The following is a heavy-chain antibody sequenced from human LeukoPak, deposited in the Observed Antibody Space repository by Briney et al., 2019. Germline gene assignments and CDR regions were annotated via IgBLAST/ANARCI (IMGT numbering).Heavy chain of an antibody. CDR1: GFTFNSYW. D-gene: IGHD5-24*01. J-gene: IGHJ2*01. CDR3: AKDHMRDGYNYGYWYFDL. V-gene: IGHV3-74*01. Sequence: GGSLRLSCAASGFTFNSYWMHWVRQAPGKGLAWVSRIYSDGSTTNYADSVKGRFTISRDNARNTLYLQMNSLRAEDTAVYYCAKDHMRDGYNYGYWYFDLWGRGTLVTVSS. CDR2: IYSDGSTT.